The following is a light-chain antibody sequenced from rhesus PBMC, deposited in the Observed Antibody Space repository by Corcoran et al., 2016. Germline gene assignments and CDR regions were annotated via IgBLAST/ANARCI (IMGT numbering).Light chain of an antibody. V-gene: IGKV3S11*01. Sequence: QVILTQSPATLSLSPGERATLSCRASQSVSSYLAWYQQKPGQAPRLLIYGASSRATGIPNRFSGSGSGTDFTLTISSLEPEDVGVYYCQQYNNWNTFGQGTKVEIK. CDR2: GAS. CDR3: QQYNNWNT. J-gene: IGKJ2*01. CDR1: QSVSSY.